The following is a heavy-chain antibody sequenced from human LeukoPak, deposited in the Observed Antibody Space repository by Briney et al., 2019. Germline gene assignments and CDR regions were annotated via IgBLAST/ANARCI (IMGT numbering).Heavy chain of an antibody. D-gene: IGHD3-10*01. V-gene: IGHV3-21*01. J-gene: IGHJ4*02. Sequence: GGSLRLSCAASGFTFSSYSMKWVRQAPGKGLEWVSSISSSSSYIYYADSVKGRFTISRDNAKNSLYLQMNSLRAEDTAVYYCARVSRGSGSYYFDYWGQGTLVTVSS. CDR3: ARVSRGSGSYYFDY. CDR1: GFTFSSYS. CDR2: ISSSSSYI.